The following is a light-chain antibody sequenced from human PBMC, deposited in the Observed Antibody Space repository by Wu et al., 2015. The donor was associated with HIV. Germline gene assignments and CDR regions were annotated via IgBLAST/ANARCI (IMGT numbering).Light chain of an antibody. Sequence: DIQMTQSPSTLSASVGDRVTITCRASQSISSWLAWYQHKPGKAPKVLIYKATNLESGVPSRFSGSGSGTEFTLTISSLQPDDFATYYCQQYSTYFYNFGQGTKLEIK. V-gene: IGKV1-5*03. CDR2: KAT. J-gene: IGKJ2*01. CDR1: QSISSW. CDR3: QQYSTYFYN.